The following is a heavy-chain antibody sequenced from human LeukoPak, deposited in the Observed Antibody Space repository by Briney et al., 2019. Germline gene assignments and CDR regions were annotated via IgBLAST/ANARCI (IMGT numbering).Heavy chain of an antibody. CDR2: IRQDGSEK. CDR1: GFTFSSYW. D-gene: IGHD4-17*01. Sequence: GGSLRLSCAASGFTFSSYWMSWVRQAPGQGLEWVAHIRQDGSEKNYVDSVKGRFTISRDNAKNSVYLQMNSLRDEDTAVYYCARVSPNTVTTLQYFDYWGQGTLVTVSS. J-gene: IGHJ4*02. CDR3: ARVSPNTVTTLQYFDY. V-gene: IGHV3-7*01.